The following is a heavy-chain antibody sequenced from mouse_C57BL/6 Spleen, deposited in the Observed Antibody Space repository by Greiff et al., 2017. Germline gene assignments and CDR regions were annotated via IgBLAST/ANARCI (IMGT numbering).Heavy chain of an antibody. CDR1: GYTFTDYY. J-gene: IGHJ4*01. CDR3: ATLGPYYAMDY. Sequence: QVQLQQSGAELVRPGASVKLSCKASGYTFTDYYINWVKQRPGQGLEWIARIYPGSGNTYYNEKFKGKATLTAEKSSSTAYMQLSSLTSEDSAVYLCATLGPYYAMDYWGQGTSVTVSS. CDR2: IYPGSGNT. V-gene: IGHV1-76*01. D-gene: IGHD4-1*01.